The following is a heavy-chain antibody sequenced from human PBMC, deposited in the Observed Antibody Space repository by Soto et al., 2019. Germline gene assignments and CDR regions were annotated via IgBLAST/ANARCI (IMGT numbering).Heavy chain of an antibody. CDR2: INTANGNT. Sequence: ASVKVSCKASGYTFTTYAVHWVRQAPGQSLEWMGWINTANGNTEYSRKFQGRFTITRDTSASTAYMDLSSLRSEDTAVYYCARYCSGSTCYWGQGTLVPVSS. J-gene: IGHJ4*02. CDR3: ARYCSGSTCY. CDR1: GYTFTTYA. D-gene: IGHD2-15*01. V-gene: IGHV1-3*04.